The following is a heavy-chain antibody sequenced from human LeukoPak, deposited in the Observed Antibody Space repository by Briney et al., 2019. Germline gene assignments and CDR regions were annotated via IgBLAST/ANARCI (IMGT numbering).Heavy chain of an antibody. CDR2: IYSGGRT. D-gene: IGHD5-12*01. CDR3: ARDPGATPTI. Sequence: GGSLRLSCAASGFTVSSNYMTWVRRAPGKGLEWVSVIYSGGRTYYADPVKGRFTISRDNSKNTLYLQMNSLRGEDTAIYYCARDPGATPTIWGQGTLVTVSS. J-gene: IGHJ4*02. V-gene: IGHV3-66*01. CDR1: GFTVSSNY.